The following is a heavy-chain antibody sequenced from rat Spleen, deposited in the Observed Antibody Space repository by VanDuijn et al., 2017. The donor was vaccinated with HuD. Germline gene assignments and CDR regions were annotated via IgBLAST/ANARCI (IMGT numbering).Heavy chain of an antibody. Sequence: EVQVVGSGGGLVQPEGSLKLSCAASGFDFNTHAMNWVRHAPGKGLDWVASISIKTLNYATLYSDSVKERFTISRDDSQGMLYLQMNSLKSEDTALYYCTGGNYWRQGVMVTVSS. CDR3: TGGNY. J-gene: IGHJ2*01. V-gene: IGHV10-4*01. CDR1: GFDFNTHA. CDR2: ISIKTLNYAT.